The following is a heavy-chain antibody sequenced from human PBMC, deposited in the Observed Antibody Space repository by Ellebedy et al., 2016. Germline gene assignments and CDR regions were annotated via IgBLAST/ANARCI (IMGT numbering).Heavy chain of an antibody. D-gene: IGHD3-16*01. CDR3: ARDRADVRGGQNWFDP. Sequence: SVKVSXXASGGTFSSYAISWVRQAPGQGLEWMGRIIPILGIANYAQKFQGRVTITADKSTSTAYMELSSLRSEDTAVYYCARDRADVRGGQNWFDPWGQGTLVTVSS. V-gene: IGHV1-69*04. CDR1: GGTFSSYA. CDR2: IIPILGIA. J-gene: IGHJ5*02.